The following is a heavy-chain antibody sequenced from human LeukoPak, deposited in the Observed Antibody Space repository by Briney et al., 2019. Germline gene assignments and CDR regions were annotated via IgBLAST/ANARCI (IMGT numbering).Heavy chain of an antibody. J-gene: IGHJ4*02. D-gene: IGHD7-27*01. CDR3: ARAKTVNGDLDY. CDR2: ITPGGEGT. CDR1: GYAFSNHY. V-gene: IGHV1-46*01. Sequence: ASVKVSCKASGYAFSNHYIYWVRQAPGQGLEWMGIITPGGEGTKYAQKFQGRVSMTTDTSTRTVYLSLSSLRSEDTAVYHCARAKTVNGDLDYWGQGTLVTVSS.